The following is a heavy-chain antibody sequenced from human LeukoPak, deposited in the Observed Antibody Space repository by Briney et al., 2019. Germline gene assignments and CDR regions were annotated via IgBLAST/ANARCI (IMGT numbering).Heavy chain of an antibody. CDR1: GGSISSSSYY. CDR2: IYYSGST. D-gene: IGHD6-19*01. Sequence: KPSETLSLTCTVSGGSISSSSYYWGWIRQPPGKGLEWIGSIYYSGSTYYNPSLKSRVTISVDTSKNQFSLKLSSVTAADTAVYYCARHPPGAVAGTPLDYWGQGTLVTVSS. CDR3: ARHPPGAVAGTPLDY. J-gene: IGHJ4*02. V-gene: IGHV4-39*01.